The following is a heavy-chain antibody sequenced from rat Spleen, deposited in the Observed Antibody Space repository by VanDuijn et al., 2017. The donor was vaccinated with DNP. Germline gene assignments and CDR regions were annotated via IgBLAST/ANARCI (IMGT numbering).Heavy chain of an antibody. V-gene: IGHV5-31*01. J-gene: IGHJ2*01. CDR1: GFTFNNYW. CDR3: ARQSAIYYYGYVPTFFDY. CDR2: ITSSGGST. Sequence: EVQLVESGGDLVQPGRSLKLSCVASGFTFNNYWMTWIRQVPGKGLEWVASITSSGGSTYYPDSVKGRFTISRDNAKNTLYLQMNRLRSEDTATYYCARQSAIYYYGYVPTFFDYWGQGVMVTVSS. D-gene: IGHD1-12*01.